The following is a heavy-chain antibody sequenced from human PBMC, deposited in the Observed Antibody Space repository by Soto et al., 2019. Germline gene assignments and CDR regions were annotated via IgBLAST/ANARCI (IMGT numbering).Heavy chain of an antibody. CDR1: GGSISSYY. Sequence: QVQLQESGPGLVKPSETLSLTCTVSGGSISSYYWSWIRQPPGKGLEWIGYIYYSGSTTYNPSLRRRVTISVDTSKDQFSLKLSSVPAADTAVYYCARDGNYDILAGWCTMANWVDPWGQGTLVTVSS. V-gene: IGHV4-59*01. D-gene: IGHD3-9*01. CDR2: IYYSGST. CDR3: ARDGNYDILAGWCTMANWVDP. J-gene: IGHJ5*02.